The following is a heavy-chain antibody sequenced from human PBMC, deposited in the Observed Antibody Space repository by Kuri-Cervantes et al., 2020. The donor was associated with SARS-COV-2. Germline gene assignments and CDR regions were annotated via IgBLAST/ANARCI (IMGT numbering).Heavy chain of an antibody. Sequence: VAVTVSCKASGYTFTSYGLSWVRQAPGQGLEWMGWISAYNGNTNYAQKPQGRVTMTTDISTSTAYMELSSLRSEDTAVYYCASQRPQRFGVRFEYWGQGTLVTVSS. D-gene: IGHD3-10*01. V-gene: IGHV1-18*01. CDR1: GYTFTSYG. J-gene: IGHJ4*02. CDR3: ASQRPQRFGVRFEY. CDR2: ISAYNGNT.